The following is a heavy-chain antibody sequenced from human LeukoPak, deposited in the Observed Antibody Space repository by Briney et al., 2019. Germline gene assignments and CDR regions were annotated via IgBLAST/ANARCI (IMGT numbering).Heavy chain of an antibody. Sequence: GGSLRLSCAASGFTFDDYAMHWVRQAPGKGLEWVALISWEGQTTYYADSVRGRFTISRDNSKNSLYLQMNSLRTGDTAFYYCTRDTDYGSATNYFDSWGQGTLVSVSS. CDR1: GFTFDDYA. CDR2: ISWEGQTT. J-gene: IGHJ4*02. D-gene: IGHD3-10*01. CDR3: TRDTDYGSATNYFDS. V-gene: IGHV3-43*01.